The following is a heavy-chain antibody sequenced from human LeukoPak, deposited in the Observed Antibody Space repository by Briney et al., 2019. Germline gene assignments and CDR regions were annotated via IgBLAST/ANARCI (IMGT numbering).Heavy chain of an antibody. CDR1: GFTFSSYW. CDR3: ARDGSTTADYDYVWGSYRYRDYFDY. J-gene: IGHJ4*02. V-gene: IGHV3-7*03. Sequence: GSLRLSCAASGFTFSSYWMSWVRQAPGKGLEWVANIKQDGSEKYYVDSVKGRFTISRDNAKNSLYLQMNSLRAEDTAVYYCARDGSTTADYDYVWGSYRYRDYFDYWGQGTLVTVSS. D-gene: IGHD3-16*02. CDR2: IKQDGSEK.